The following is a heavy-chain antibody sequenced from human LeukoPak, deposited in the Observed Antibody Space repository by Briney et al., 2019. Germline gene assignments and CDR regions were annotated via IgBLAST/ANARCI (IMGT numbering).Heavy chain of an antibody. Sequence: SQTLSLTCALSGDSVSSNSSWNWIRQSPSRGLEWLGRTYYRSKWYNDYVVFVKSRININPDTSKNQFSLQLNSVTPEDTAVYYCARGGQGDGYSADEAFDIWGQGTMVTVS. CDR3: ARGGQGDGYSADEAFDI. CDR2: TYYRSKWYN. CDR1: GDSVSSNSS. J-gene: IGHJ3*02. V-gene: IGHV6-1*01. D-gene: IGHD5-18*01.